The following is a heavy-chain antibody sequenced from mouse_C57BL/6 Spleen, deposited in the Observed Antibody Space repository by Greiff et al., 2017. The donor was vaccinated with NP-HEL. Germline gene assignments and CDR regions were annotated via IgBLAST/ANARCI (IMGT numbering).Heavy chain of an antibody. CDR1: GFTFSSYA. V-gene: IGHV5-9-1*02. D-gene: IGHD1-1*01. J-gene: IGHJ3*01. CDR2: ISSGGDYI. Sequence: EVMLVESGEGLVKPGGSLKLSCAASGFTFSSYAMSWVRQTPEKRLEWVAYISSGGDYIYYADTVKGRFTISRDNARNTLYLQMSSLKSEDTAMYYCTRDTFDYYGSSPAWFAYWGQGTLVTVSA. CDR3: TRDTFDYYGSSPAWFAY.